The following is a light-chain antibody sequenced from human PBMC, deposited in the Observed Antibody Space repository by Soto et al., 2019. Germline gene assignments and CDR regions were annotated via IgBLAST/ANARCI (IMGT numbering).Light chain of an antibody. J-gene: IGLJ2*01. CDR3: SSYTSSSTLVV. Sequence: QSVLTQPASVSGSPGQSITISCTGTSSDVGGYNYVSWYQQHPGKAPKLMIYDVSNRPSGVSNRFSGSKSGNXXXXTISGLQAEDEADYYCSSYTSSSTLVVFGGGXXXTVL. CDR1: SSDVGGYNY. V-gene: IGLV2-14*01. CDR2: DVS.